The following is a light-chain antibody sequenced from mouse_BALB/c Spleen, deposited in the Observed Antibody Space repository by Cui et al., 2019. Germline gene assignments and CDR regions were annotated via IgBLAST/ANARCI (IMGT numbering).Light chain of an antibody. Sequence: QIVLTQSPAIMSASLGERVTMTCTASSSVSSSYLHWYQQKPGSSPKLWIYSTSNLASGVPARFRGRGAGNSYSLTISSMEAEDASNYYCHQYHRSPFTFGSGTKLEIK. J-gene: IGKJ4*01. CDR2: STS. V-gene: IGKV4-74*01. CDR1: SSVSSSY. CDR3: HQYHRSPFT.